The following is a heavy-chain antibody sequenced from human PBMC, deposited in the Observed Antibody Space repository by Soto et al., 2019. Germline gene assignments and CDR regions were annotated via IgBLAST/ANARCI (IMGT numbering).Heavy chain of an antibody. J-gene: IGHJ6*02. CDR2: IYYSGRT. D-gene: IGHD2-2*01. CDR3: ASSNFSSTSCYRGLYYYYYGMDV. Sequence: PSETLSLTCTVSGGSISSYYWSWIRQPPGKGLEWIGYIYYSGRTNYNPSLKSRVTISVDTSKNQFSLKLSSVTAADTAVYFCASSNFSSTSCYRGLYYYYYGMDVWGQGTTVTVSS. CDR1: GGSISSYY. V-gene: IGHV4-59*01.